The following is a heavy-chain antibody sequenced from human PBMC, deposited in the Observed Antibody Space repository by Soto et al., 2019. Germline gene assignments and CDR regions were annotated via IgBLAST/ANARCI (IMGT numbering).Heavy chain of an antibody. CDR3: ARHGSY. V-gene: IGHV4-39*01. CDR1: GVSISSSSYY. J-gene: IGHJ4*02. CDR2: IYFSGST. Sequence: PSDTLSLTCTVSGVSISSSSYYWGWIRQTPGKGLEWIGTIYFSGSTYYNPSLKSRVTISVDRSKNQFSLNLTSVTAADTAGYYCARHGSYWGPGTLVTVSS.